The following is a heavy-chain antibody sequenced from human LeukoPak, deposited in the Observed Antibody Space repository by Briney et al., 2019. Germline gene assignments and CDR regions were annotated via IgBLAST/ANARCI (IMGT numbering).Heavy chain of an antibody. CDR1: GFTFSSYW. CDR2: INQNGSEK. CDR3: ARDLPDY. J-gene: IGHJ4*02. V-gene: IGHV3-7*01. Sequence: PVGSLRLSCAASGFTFSSYWMSWVRQAPGKGLEWVANINQNGSEKYYADSVKGRFTISRDDPKNSLYLQMNSLRAEDTAIYYCARDLPDYWGRGTLVTVSS.